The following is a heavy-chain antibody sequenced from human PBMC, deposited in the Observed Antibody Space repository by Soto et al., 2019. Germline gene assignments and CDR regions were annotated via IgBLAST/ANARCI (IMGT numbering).Heavy chain of an antibody. V-gene: IGHV1-69*12. J-gene: IGHJ6*02. CDR2: IIPIFGTA. CDR3: ARDGPTLTTGGYYYGMDV. CDR1: GGTFSSYA. Sequence: QVQLVQSGAEVKKPGSSVKVSCKASGGTFSSYAISWVRQAPGQGLEWMGGIIPIFGTANYAQKFQGRVTITADESTSTAYMELSSLRSEDTAVYYCARDGPTLTTGGYYYGMDVWGQGTTVTVSS. D-gene: IGHD1-1*01.